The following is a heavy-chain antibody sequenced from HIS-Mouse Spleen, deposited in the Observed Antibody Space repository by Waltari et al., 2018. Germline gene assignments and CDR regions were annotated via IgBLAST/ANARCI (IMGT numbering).Heavy chain of an antibody. CDR2: IYYSGST. J-gene: IGHJ4*02. V-gene: IGHV4-39*07. CDR1: GGSITSSSSY. Sequence: QLQLQESGPGLVKPSETLSLTCTVSGGSITSSSSYWGWIRQPPGKGLEWIGSIYYSGSTYYNPSLKSRVTISVDTSKNQFSLKLSSVTAADTAVYYCARVEGVLSYYDSSGYYYFDYWGQGTLVTVSS. D-gene: IGHD3-22*01. CDR3: ARVEGVLSYYDSSGYYYFDY.